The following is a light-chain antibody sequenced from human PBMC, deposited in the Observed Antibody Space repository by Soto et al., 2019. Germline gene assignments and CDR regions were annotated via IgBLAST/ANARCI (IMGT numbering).Light chain of an antibody. Sequence: QSALTQPDSVSGSPGQSITISCTGTSSDVGSYNLVSCYQQHPGKAPKLMIYEGSNRPSGVSNRFSGSKSGNTASLTISGLQAEDEADYYCGSYGGSSTFVVFGGGNKGTVL. CDR3: GSYGGSSTFVV. V-gene: IGLV2-23*03. J-gene: IGLJ2*01. CDR1: SSDVGSYNL. CDR2: EGS.